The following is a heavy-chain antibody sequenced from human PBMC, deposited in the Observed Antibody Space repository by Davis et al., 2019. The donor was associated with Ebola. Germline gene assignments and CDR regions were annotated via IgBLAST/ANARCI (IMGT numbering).Heavy chain of an antibody. D-gene: IGHD1-26*01. CDR1: GYTFPDYY. V-gene: IGHV1-2*02. CDR2: INPYNGGT. Sequence: ASVKVSCKTSGYTFPDYYLHWVRQAPGQGLEWMGWINPYNGGTNYAQKFQGRIAVTGDTSISTGYMELSSLQSDDTAVYYCAREYHGRQSFDYWGQGTLVTVSS. J-gene: IGHJ4*02. CDR3: AREYHGRQSFDY.